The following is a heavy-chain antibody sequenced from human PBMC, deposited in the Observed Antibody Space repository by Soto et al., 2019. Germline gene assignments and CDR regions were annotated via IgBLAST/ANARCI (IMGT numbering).Heavy chain of an antibody. J-gene: IGHJ4*02. CDR3: ARGATAYGSGSYYNSYYFDY. D-gene: IGHD3-10*01. Sequence: GGSLRLSCAASGFTVSSNYMSWVRQAPGKGLEWVSVIYSGGSTYYADSVKGRFTISRDNSKNTLYLQMNSLRAEDTAVYYCARGATAYGSGSYYNSYYFDYWGQGT. CDR2: IYSGGST. CDR1: GFTVSSNY. V-gene: IGHV3-66*01.